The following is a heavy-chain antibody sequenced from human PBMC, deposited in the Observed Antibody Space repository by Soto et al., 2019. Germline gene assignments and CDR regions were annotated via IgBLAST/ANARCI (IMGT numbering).Heavy chain of an antibody. V-gene: IGHV3-53*01. CDR2: IYSGGST. Sequence: HPGGSLRLSCAASGFTVSSNYKSWVRQAPGKGLEWVSVIYSGGSTYYADSVKGRFTISRDNSKNTVHLQMNSLRAEDTAVYYCAREWELPNYYGMDVWGQGTTVTVSS. J-gene: IGHJ6*02. D-gene: IGHD1-26*01. CDR1: GFTVSSNY. CDR3: AREWELPNYYGMDV.